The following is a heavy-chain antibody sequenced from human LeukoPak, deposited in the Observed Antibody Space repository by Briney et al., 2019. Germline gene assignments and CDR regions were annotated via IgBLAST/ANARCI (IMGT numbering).Heavy chain of an antibody. V-gene: IGHV3-69-1*01. Sequence: GGSLRLSCAASGFTFTNHPMNWVRQAPGKGLEWVSYIGGDGVAFYADSVKGRFTMSKDDARKSLYLQMSSLRVEDTALYYCPKDRANWAIDDWGQGTQVTVSS. CDR1: GFTFTNHP. D-gene: IGHD2-2*02. CDR2: IGGDGVA. CDR3: PKDRANWAIDD. J-gene: IGHJ4*02.